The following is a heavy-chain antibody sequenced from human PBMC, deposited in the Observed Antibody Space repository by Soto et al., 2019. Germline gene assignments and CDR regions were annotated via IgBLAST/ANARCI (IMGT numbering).Heavy chain of an antibody. CDR3: ARDRSSSSEMGMDV. J-gene: IGHJ6*02. CDR1: GFTFRGYG. Sequence: QVQLVESGGGVVQPGRSLRLSCAASGFTFRGYGMHWVRQAPGKGLEWVAVISYDGSNTYYADSVKGRFTISRDNSKNTLCLQMNSMRVEDTAVYYCARDRSSSSEMGMDVWVQGTTVTVSS. CDR2: ISYDGSNT. V-gene: IGHV3-30*03. D-gene: IGHD6-6*01.